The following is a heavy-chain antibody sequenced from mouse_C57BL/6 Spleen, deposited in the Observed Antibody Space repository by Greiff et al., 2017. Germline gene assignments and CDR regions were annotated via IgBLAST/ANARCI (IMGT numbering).Heavy chain of an antibody. J-gene: IGHJ4*01. CDR2: IYPGSGNT. CDR3: ARSEAMDY. CDR1: GYTFTDYY. Sequence: VKVVESGAELVRPGASVKLSCKASGYTFTDYYINWVKQRPGQGLEWIARIYPGSGNTYYNEKFKGKATLTAEKSSSTAYMQLSSLTSEDSAVYFCARSEAMDYWGQGTSVTVSS. V-gene: IGHV1-76*01.